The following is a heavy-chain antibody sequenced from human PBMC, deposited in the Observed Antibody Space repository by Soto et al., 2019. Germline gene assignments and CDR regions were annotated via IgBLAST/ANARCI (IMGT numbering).Heavy chain of an antibody. CDR1: GCTRGDYE. J-gene: IGHJ6*02. D-gene: IGHD6-13*01. CDR3: RRERGGKAEDGPLGGNYYGMDV. Sequence: SLRRSGTASGCTRGDYEMSWVRQAPGKGLEWVGFIRRKAYGGTTEYAASVKGRFTISRDDSKSIAYLQMNSLKTEDTAVYYCRRERGGKAEDGPLGGNYYGMDVWGQGTTVTVS. CDR2: IRRKAYGGTT. V-gene: IGHV3-49*04.